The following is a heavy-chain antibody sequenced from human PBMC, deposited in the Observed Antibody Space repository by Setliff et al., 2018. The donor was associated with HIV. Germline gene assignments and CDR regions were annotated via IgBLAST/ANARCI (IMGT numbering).Heavy chain of an antibody. Sequence: PGGSLRLSCAASGFTFSSAWMGWVRQAPAKGLEWVANISPDGSATYYVDSVKGRFIISRDNAKNSLNLQMNTLRAEDTAVYYCAREGITGTTLHPYWGQGTLVTVSS. J-gene: IGHJ4*02. CDR3: AREGITGTTLHPY. CDR1: GFTFSSAW. CDR2: ISPDGSAT. D-gene: IGHD1-7*01. V-gene: IGHV3-7*01.